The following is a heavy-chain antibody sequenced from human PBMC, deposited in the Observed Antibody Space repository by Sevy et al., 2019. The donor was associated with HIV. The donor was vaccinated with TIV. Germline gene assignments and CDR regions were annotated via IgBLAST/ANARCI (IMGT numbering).Heavy chain of an antibody. CDR3: ARKYSYGSNFDY. CDR1: GGSISGYY. D-gene: IGHD5-18*01. V-gene: IGHV4-59*01. CDR2: IHYSGST. J-gene: IGHJ4*02. Sequence: SETLSLTCTVSGGSISGYYWTWIRQSPGKGLVWIGYIHYSGSTNYIPSLEGRVTISGDTSKNQFSLRLTSVTAADTAVYYCARKYSYGSNFDYWGQGTLVTVSS.